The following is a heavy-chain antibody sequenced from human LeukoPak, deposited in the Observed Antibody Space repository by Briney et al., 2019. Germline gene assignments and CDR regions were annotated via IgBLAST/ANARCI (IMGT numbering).Heavy chain of an antibody. J-gene: IGHJ4*02. V-gene: IGHV3-23*01. Sequence: GGSLRLSCAASGFTFSSYAMSWVREAPGKGLEWGSTISGGGGTPYYADSVKGRFTISRDNSKNTLFLQMNSLRVEDTAVYFCAKSGLIRFDYWGQGALVTVSS. CDR1: GFTFSSYA. D-gene: IGHD2-15*01. CDR3: AKSGLIRFDY. CDR2: ISGGGGTP.